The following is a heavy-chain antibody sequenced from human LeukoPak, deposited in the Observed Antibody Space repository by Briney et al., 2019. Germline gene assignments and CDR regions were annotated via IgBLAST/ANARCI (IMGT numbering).Heavy chain of an antibody. Sequence: GGSLRLSCAASGFTFSTYAMSWVRQAPGKGLEWVSTISGSGDSTYYADSVKGRFTISRDNSKNTLYLQMNSLRVEDTAVYYCASSSWSRSNWFDPWGQGTLVTVSS. D-gene: IGHD6-13*01. CDR2: ISGSGDST. CDR3: ASSSWSRSNWFDP. J-gene: IGHJ5*02. CDR1: GFTFSTYA. V-gene: IGHV3-23*01.